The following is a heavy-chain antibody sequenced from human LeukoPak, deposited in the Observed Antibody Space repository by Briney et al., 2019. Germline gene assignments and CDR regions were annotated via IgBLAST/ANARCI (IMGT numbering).Heavy chain of an antibody. J-gene: IGHJ4*02. CDR1: GFTVRSNY. D-gene: IGHD3-22*01. Sequence: GGSLRLSCAASGFTVRSNYIIWVRQAPGKGLEWVSVIFGGGSTYYADSVKGRFTISRDNSKNTVYLQMNSLRSEDTAVYYCARDYFDSSGYLAYWGQGTLVTVSS. CDR3: ARDYFDSSGYLAY. CDR2: IFGGGST. V-gene: IGHV3-66*01.